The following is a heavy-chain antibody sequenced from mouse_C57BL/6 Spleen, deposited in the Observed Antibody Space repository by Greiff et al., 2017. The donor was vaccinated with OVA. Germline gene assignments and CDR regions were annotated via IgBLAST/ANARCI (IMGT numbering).Heavy chain of an antibody. CDR1: GYTFTSYW. Sequence: QVQLQQPGAELVKPGASVKLSCKASGYTFTSYWMQWVKQRPGQGLEWIGEIDPSDSYTNYNQKFKGKATLTVDTSSSTAYMQLSSLTSEDSAVYYCARGTTVAYDWGQGTTLTVSS. D-gene: IGHD1-1*01. CDR2: IDPSDSYT. V-gene: IGHV1-50*01. J-gene: IGHJ2*01. CDR3: ARGTTVAYD.